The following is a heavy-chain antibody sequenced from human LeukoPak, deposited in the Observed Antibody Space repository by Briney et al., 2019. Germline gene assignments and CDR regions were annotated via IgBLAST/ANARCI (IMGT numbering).Heavy chain of an antibody. V-gene: IGHV1-2*02. CDR2: INPNSGGT. J-gene: IGHJ4*02. Sequence: ASVKVSCKASGYTFTCYYMHWVRQAPGQGLEWMGWINPNSGGTNYAQKFQGRVTMTRDTSISTAYMELSRLRSDDTAVYYCAREGGDYGDQPPDYWGQGTLVTVSS. CDR3: AREGGDYGDQPPDY. CDR1: GYTFTCYY. D-gene: IGHD4-17*01.